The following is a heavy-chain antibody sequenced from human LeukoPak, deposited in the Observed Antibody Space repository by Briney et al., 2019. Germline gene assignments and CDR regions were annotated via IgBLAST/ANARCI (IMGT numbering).Heavy chain of an antibody. V-gene: IGHV3-74*01. D-gene: IGHD3-10*01. CDR3: AKGKRFGELQMDRGLFDY. Sequence: PGGSLRLSCAASGFTFSSYWMHWVRQAPGKGLVWVSRINSDGSSTSYADSVKGRFTISRDNAKNTLYLQMNSLRAEDTAVYYCAKGKRFGELQMDRGLFDYWGQGTLVTVSS. CDR2: INSDGSST. J-gene: IGHJ4*02. CDR1: GFTFSSYW.